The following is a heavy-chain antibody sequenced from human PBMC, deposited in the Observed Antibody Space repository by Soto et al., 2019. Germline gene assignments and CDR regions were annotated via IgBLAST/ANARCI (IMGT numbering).Heavy chain of an antibody. CDR3: ARAGYCSSTSCYLFDPNWFDP. Sequence: ASVKVSCKASGYTFTSYDINWVRQATGQGLEWMGWMNPNSGNTGYAQKFQGRVTMTRNTSISTAYMELSSLRSEDTAVYYCARAGYCSSTSCYLFDPNWFDPWGQGTLVTVSS. CDR1: GYTFTSYD. V-gene: IGHV1-8*01. J-gene: IGHJ5*02. D-gene: IGHD2-2*01. CDR2: MNPNSGNT.